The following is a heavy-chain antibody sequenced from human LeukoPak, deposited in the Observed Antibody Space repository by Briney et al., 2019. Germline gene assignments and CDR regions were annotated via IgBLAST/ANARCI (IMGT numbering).Heavy chain of an antibody. Sequence: SETLSLTCAVYGGSFSGYYWNWIRQPPGKGLEWIGEINHSRSTNYNPSLKSRVTISVDTSKNQFSLKLSSVTAADTAVYYCARRSSWYYGSRIYRKYYFDYWDQGTLVTVSS. D-gene: IGHD3-10*01. J-gene: IGHJ4*02. CDR2: INHSRST. V-gene: IGHV4-34*01. CDR1: GGSFSGYY. CDR3: ARRSSWYYGSRIYRKYYFDY.